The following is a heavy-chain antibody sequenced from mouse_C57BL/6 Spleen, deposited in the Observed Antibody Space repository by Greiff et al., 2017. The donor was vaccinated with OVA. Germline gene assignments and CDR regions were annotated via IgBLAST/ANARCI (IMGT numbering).Heavy chain of an antibody. Sequence: QVHVQQSGPELVKPGASVKLSCKASVYTFTSSWMHWVKQRPGQGLEWIGNINPSNGGTNYNEKFKSKATLTVDKSSSTAYMQLSSLTSEDSAVYYCARFITPEVADWYFGGWGAGTTFSVSS. V-gene: IGHV1-53*01. D-gene: IGHD1-1*01. J-gene: IGHJ1*01. CDR1: VYTFTSSW. CDR2: INPSNGGT. CDR3: ARFITPEVADWYFGG.